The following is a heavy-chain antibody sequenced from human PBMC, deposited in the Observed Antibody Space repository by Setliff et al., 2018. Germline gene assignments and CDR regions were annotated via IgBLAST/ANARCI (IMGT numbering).Heavy chain of an antibody. Sequence: SETLSLTCAVYGGSFSDYHWSWICQTPGKGLEWIGKINHSGSSIYNPSLKSRVTISVHTSKTQFSLTLSSMTAADTAVYYCARGGGYNSASYQGGYYYMDVWGKGTTVTVSS. CDR2: INHSGSS. CDR3: ARGGGYNSASYQGGYYYMDV. CDR1: GGSFSDYH. V-gene: IGHV4-34*01. J-gene: IGHJ6*03. D-gene: IGHD6-19*01.